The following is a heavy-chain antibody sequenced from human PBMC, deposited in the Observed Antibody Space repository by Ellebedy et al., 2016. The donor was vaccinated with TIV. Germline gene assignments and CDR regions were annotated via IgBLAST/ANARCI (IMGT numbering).Heavy chain of an antibody. CDR1: GFTFSSHD. V-gene: IGHV3-33*08. CDR3: ARDRHVDRGDCLDY. CDR2: IWYDGSNQ. Sequence: PGGSLRLSCAASGFTFSSHDMHWVRQAPGKGLEWVAFIWYDGSNQYYADYVKGRFTISRDNSKNTLYLQMSSLGVEDTAIFYCARDRHVDRGDCLDYWGQGTLVTVSS. D-gene: IGHD2-21*02. J-gene: IGHJ4*02.